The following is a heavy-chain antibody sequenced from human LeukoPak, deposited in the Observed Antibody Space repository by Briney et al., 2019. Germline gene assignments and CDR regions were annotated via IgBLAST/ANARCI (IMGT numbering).Heavy chain of an antibody. CDR3: ASYVVVVAAPGY. D-gene: IGHD2-15*01. V-gene: IGHV4-39*01. CDR1: GGSISSSSYY. CDR2: IYYSGST. Sequence: PSETLSLTCTVSGGSISSSSYYWGWIRQPPGKGLEWIGSIYYSGSTYYKPSLKSLATISVDTSKNQFSLKLSSVTAEDTAVYYCASYVVVVAAPGYWGQGTLVTVS. J-gene: IGHJ4*02.